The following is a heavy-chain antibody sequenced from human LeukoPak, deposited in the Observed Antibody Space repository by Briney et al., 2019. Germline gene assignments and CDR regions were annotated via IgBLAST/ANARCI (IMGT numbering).Heavy chain of an antibody. V-gene: IGHV4-34*01. D-gene: IGHD5-18*01. CDR2: INHSGST. Sequence: SETLSLTCAVYGGSFSGYYWSWIPQPPGKGLEWIGEINHSGSTNYNPSLKSRVTISVDTSKNQFSLKLSSVTAADTAVYYCARGKQLWRGLFDYWGQGTLVTVSS. CDR1: GGSFSGYY. J-gene: IGHJ4*02. CDR3: ARGKQLWRGLFDY.